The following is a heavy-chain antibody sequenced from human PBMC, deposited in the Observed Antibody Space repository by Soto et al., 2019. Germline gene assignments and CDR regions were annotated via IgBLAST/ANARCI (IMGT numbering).Heavy chain of an antibody. D-gene: IGHD6-19*01. J-gene: IGHJ6*02. CDR3: AREVRAVAGVYYYYGMDV. V-gene: IGHV4-59*01. CDR1: GGSISSYY. Sequence: SETLSLTCTVSGGSISSYYWSWIRPPPGKGLEWIGYIYYSGSTNYNPSLKSRVTISVDTSKNQFSLKLSSVTAADTAVYYCAREVRAVAGVYYYYGMDVWGQGTTVTVSS. CDR2: IYYSGST.